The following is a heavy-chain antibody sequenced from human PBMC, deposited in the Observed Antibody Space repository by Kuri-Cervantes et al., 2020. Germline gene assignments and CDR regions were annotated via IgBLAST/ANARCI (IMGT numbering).Heavy chain of an antibody. J-gene: IGHJ4*02. CDR2: INHSGST. CDR1: GGSFSGYY. V-gene: IGHV4-34*01. Sequence: SETLSLTCAVYGGSFSGYYWSWIRQPPGKGLEWIGEINHSGSTNYNPSLKSRVTISVDTSKNQSSLKLSSVTAADTAVYYCARVGYSSGNYYFDYWGQGTLVTVSS. CDR3: ARVGYSSGNYYFDY. D-gene: IGHD6-19*01.